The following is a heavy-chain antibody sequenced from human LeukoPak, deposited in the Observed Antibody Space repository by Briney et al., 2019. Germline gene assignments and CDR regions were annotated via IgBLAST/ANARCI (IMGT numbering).Heavy chain of an antibody. CDR3: ARKGWFDY. CDR1: GYTFTGYY. V-gene: IGHV1-2*02. Sequence: ASVKVSCKASGYTFTGYYIHWIRQAPGQGLEWMGWINPNSGATNYAPKFQGRVTMTRDTSISTAYMELSRLRYDDTAVYYCARKGWFDYWGQGTLVTVSS. CDR2: INPNSGAT. J-gene: IGHJ4*02.